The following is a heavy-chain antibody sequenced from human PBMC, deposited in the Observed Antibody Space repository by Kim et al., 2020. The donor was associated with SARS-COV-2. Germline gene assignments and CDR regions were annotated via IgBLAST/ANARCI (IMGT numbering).Heavy chain of an antibody. CDR3: AKSRKFIVVVPAATD. CDR1: GFTFSSYA. J-gene: IGHJ4*02. Sequence: GGSLRLSCAASGFTFSSYAMSWVRQAPGKGLEWVSAISGSGGSTYYADSVKGRFTISRDNSKNTLYLQMNSLRAEDTAVYYCAKSRKFIVVVPAATDWGQGTLVTVSS. D-gene: IGHD2-2*01. CDR2: ISGSGGST. V-gene: IGHV3-23*01.